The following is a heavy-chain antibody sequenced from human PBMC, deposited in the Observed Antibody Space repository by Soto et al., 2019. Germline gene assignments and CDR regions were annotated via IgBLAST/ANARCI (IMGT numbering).Heavy chain of an antibody. CDR3: AHRGTVTPSSPRRYFDL. Sequence: QITLKESGPTLVKPTQTLTLTCTFSGFSLSTRGVGVGWIRQPPGKALEWLALIYWDDDKRYSPSLKSRLTTTKATSKNRVVLTLTNMDPVDTATYYCAHRGTVTPSSPRRYFDLWGRGTLVTVSS. CDR2: IYWDDDK. D-gene: IGHD4-17*01. CDR1: GFSLSTRGVG. V-gene: IGHV2-5*02. J-gene: IGHJ2*01.